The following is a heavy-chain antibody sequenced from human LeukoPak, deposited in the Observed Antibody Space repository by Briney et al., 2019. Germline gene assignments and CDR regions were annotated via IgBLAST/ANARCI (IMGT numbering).Heavy chain of an antibody. V-gene: IGHV3-48*03. D-gene: IGHD3-22*01. CDR3: TRDDSGGYYHPSS. J-gene: IGHJ5*02. CDR1: GFTFSSYE. Sequence: PGGSLRLSCAASGFTFSSYEMNWVRQAPGKGLEWVSYITSSGSTIYYADSVKGRSTISRDNAKTSLYLQMNSLRAEDTAVYYCTRDDSGGYYHPSSWGQGTQVTVSS. CDR2: ITSSGSTI.